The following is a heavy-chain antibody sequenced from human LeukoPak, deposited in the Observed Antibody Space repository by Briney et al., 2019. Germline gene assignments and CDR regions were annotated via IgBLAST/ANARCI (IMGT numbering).Heavy chain of an antibody. CDR2: INPNSGGT. V-gene: IGHV1-2*06. CDR3: ARDSGDAVAVNWYFDL. Sequence: ASVKVSCKASGYTFTGYYMHWVRQAPGQGLEWMGRINPNSGGTNYAQKFQGKVTMTRDTSISTAYMELSRLRSDDTAVYYCARDSGDAVAVNWYFDLWGRGTLVTVSS. J-gene: IGHJ2*01. D-gene: IGHD6-19*01. CDR1: GYTFTGYY.